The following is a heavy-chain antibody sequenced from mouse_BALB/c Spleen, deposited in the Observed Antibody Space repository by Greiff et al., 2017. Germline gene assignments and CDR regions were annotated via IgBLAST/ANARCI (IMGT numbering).Heavy chain of an antibody. J-gene: IGHJ4*01. CDR1: GFTFSDYY. V-gene: IGHV5-4*02. CDR2: ISDGGSYT. CDR3: ARAYGNPYAMDY. Sequence: EVMLVESGGGLVKPGGSLKLSCAASGFTFSDYYMYWVRQTPEKRLEWVATISDGGSYTYYPDSVKGRFTISRDNAKNNLYLQMSSLKSEDTAMYYCARAYGNPYAMDYWGQGTSVTVSS. D-gene: IGHD2-10*02.